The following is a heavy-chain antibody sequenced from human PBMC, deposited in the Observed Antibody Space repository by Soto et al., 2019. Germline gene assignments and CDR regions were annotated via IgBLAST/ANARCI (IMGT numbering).Heavy chain of an antibody. Sequence: GASVKVSCKASGYTFTTYTIQWVRQAPGQSPEWMGWINAGNGKTKYSQRFQGRVTITRDTSATTAYLELSSLTSEDTAVYYCARERTRGFDPWGQGTLVTVSS. CDR2: INAGNGKT. CDR1: GYTFTTYT. J-gene: IGHJ5*02. CDR3: ARERTRGFDP. V-gene: IGHV1-3*01.